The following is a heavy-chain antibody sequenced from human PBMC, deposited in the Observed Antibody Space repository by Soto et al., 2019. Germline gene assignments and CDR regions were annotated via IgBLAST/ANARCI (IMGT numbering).Heavy chain of an antibody. V-gene: IGHV1-18*01. CDR3: ARSCAGGPCYPIY. Sequence: ASVKVSCTSSGYTFTSHGINWVRQAPGQGLEWMGWVSTYNDKANYAQKLQDRVTMITDTSTSTAYMELRSLRSDDTAMYYCARSCAGGPCYPIYWGPGTLVTVSS. CDR2: VSTYNDKA. D-gene: IGHD2-15*01. J-gene: IGHJ4*02. CDR1: GYTFTSHG.